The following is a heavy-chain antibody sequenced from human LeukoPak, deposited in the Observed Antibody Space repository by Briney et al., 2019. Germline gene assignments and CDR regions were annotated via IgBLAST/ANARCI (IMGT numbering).Heavy chain of an antibody. V-gene: IGHV1-2*02. J-gene: IGHJ4*02. D-gene: IGHD4-23*01. CDR1: GYTFTGYY. Sequence: GASVKVSCKASGYTFTGYYMHWVRQAPGQGLEWMGWINPNSGGTNYAQKFQGRVTMTRDTSISTAYMELSRLRSDDTAVYYCARLTDYGGREYFVYWGQGTLVTVSS. CDR2: INPNSGGT. CDR3: ARLTDYGGREYFVY.